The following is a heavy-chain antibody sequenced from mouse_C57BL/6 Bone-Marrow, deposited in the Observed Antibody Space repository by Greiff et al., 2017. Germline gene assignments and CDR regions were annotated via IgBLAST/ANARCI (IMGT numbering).Heavy chain of an antibody. D-gene: IGHD1-1*01. J-gene: IGHJ3*01. CDR3: GRGITTVVEGWFAY. CDR2: INPNNGGT. Sequence: VQLQQSGPELVKPGASVKISCKASGYTFTDYYMNWVKQSHGKSLEWIGDINPNNGGTSYNQKFKGKATLTVDKSSSTAYMELRSLTSEDSAVYYCGRGITTVVEGWFAYWGQGTLVTVSA. V-gene: IGHV1-26*01. CDR1: GYTFTDYY.